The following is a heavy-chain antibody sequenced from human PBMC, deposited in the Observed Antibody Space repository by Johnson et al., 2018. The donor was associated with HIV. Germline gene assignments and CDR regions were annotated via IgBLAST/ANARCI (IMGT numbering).Heavy chain of an antibody. J-gene: IGHJ3*02. CDR3: GGDAGAPVNVAFDI. Sequence: MQLVESGGGVVQPGRSLRLSCTASGFTFSSYALHWVRQAPGKGLEWVGNIKQDGSEKYYVDSVKGRFTISRDNAKNSLYLQMNSLRPEDTAWYFCGGDAGAPVNVAFDIWGKGTLVT. V-gene: IGHV3-7*01. D-gene: IGHD1-26*01. CDR2: IKQDGSEK. CDR1: GFTFSSYA.